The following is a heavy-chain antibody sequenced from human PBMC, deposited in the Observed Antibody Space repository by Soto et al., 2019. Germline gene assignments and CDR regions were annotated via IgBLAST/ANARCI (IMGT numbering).Heavy chain of an antibody. CDR1: GGSVSSGSYF. J-gene: IGHJ4*02. CDR2: IDNSGST. Sequence: PWETLSLTCTVSGGSVSSGSYFCNLIRQPAGKGLEWIGRIDNSGSTNYNPSLKSRITMSADTSRNQFSLKLNSVTAADTAVYYCARGGQDFWSGPFDYWGQGALVTVSS. D-gene: IGHD3-3*01. V-gene: IGHV4-61*10. CDR3: ARGGQDFWSGPFDY.